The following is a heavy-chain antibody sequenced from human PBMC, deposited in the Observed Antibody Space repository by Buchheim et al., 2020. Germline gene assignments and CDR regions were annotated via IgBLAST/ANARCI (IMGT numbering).Heavy chain of an antibody. J-gene: IGHJ6*03. CDR1: GFTFSSYA. Sequence: EVQLLESGGGLVQPGGSLRLSCAASGFTFSSYAMSWVRQAPGKGLEWVSAISGSGGSTYYADSVKGRFTISRDNSKTTLYLQMNSLRAEDTAVYYCAKTTGYSSSWYYGYYYYMDVWGKGTT. V-gene: IGHV3-23*01. CDR2: ISGSGGST. D-gene: IGHD6-13*01. CDR3: AKTTGYSSSWYYGYYYYMDV.